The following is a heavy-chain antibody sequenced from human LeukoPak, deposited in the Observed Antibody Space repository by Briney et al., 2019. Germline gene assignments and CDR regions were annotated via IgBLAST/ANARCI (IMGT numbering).Heavy chain of an antibody. CDR2: INPNSGVT. CDR1: GSTFTGYY. J-gene: IGHJ4*02. Sequence: GASVKVSCKGSGSTFTGYYMHWVRHAPGPGLEWMGFINPNSGVTNYSHKFQGRVTITRATSISTAYLDLRRLRSDDTGVYYCARVLDSGYAVWDCWGQGTLVPVSS. CDR3: ARVLDSGYAVWDC. D-gene: IGHD5-12*01. V-gene: IGHV1-2*02.